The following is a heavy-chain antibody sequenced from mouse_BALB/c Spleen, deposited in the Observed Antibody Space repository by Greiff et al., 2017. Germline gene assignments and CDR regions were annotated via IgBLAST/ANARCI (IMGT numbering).Heavy chain of an antibody. J-gene: IGHJ2*01. V-gene: IGHV5-4*02. CDR3: ARGGWYYFDY. Sequence: EVKLQESGGGLVKPGGSLKLSCAASGFTFSDYYMYWVRQTPEKRLEWVATISDGGSYTYYPDSVKGRFTISRDNAKNNLYLQMSSLKSEDTAMYYCARGGWYYFDYWGQGTTRTVSS. D-gene: IGHD1-1*02. CDR2: ISDGGSYT. CDR1: GFTFSDYY.